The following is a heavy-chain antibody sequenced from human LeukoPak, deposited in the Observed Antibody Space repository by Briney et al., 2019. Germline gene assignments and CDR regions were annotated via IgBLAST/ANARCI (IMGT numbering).Heavy chain of an antibody. J-gene: IGHJ3*02. Sequence: GGSLRLSCAASGFTFSSYAMHWVRQAPGKGLEWVAVISYDGSNKYYADSVKGRFTISRDNSKNTLYLQMNSLRAEDTAVYYCAKEGVDYGDYTDAFDIWGQGTMVTVSS. CDR3: AKEGVDYGDYTDAFDI. V-gene: IGHV3-30*04. CDR1: GFTFSSYA. CDR2: ISYDGSNK. D-gene: IGHD4-17*01.